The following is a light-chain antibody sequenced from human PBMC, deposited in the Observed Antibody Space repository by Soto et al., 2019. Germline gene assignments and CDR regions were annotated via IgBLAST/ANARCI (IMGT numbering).Light chain of an antibody. V-gene: IGLV1-47*01. Sequence: QSVLTQPPSASGTPGQRVTISCSGSSSNIGSNYVYWYQQLPGTAPKLLIYRNNQRPSGVPDRFSVSTSGTSASLAISGLRSEDDAEYYCAALDDSLRGWVFGVWTKVTVL. CDR2: RNN. CDR3: AALDDSLRGWV. J-gene: IGLJ3*02. CDR1: SSNIGSNY.